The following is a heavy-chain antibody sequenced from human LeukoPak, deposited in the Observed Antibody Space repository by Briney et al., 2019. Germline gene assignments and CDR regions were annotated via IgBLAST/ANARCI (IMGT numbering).Heavy chain of an antibody. CDR1: GFAFNTYS. CDR2: LSSSSSTI. J-gene: IGHJ4*02. V-gene: IGHV3-48*01. Sequence: GGSLGLSCAASGFAFNTYSMNWVRQAPGKGLEWISFLSSSSSTIYYADSVKGRFTISRDNAKNSLYLQMNSLRAEDTAVYYCARDRGYYFDYWGQGILVTVSS. D-gene: IGHD2-15*01. CDR3: ARDRGYYFDY.